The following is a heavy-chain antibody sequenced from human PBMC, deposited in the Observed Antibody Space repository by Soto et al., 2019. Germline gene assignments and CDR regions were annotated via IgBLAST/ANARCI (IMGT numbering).Heavy chain of an antibody. CDR3: AKDVGLAVGVPAASDY. CDR2: ISGSGGST. CDR1: GFTFSSYA. V-gene: IGHV3-23*01. J-gene: IGHJ4*02. Sequence: GWSLRLSCAASGFTFSSYAMSWVRQAPGKGLEWVSSISGSGGSTYYADSVKGRFTISRDNSKNTLYLQMNSLRAEDTAVYYCAKDVGLAVGVPAASDYWGQGTLVTVSS. D-gene: IGHD2-2*01.